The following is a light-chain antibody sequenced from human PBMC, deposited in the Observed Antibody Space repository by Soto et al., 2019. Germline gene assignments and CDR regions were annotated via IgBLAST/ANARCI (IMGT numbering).Light chain of an antibody. Sequence: EIVLTQSPGTLSLSPGERATLSCRASQSVSSSYLAWYQQKPGQAPKVLIYRASSRATGIPDRFSGSGSGTNFTLTITRLEPEDSAFYYCHHYGRSLWTFGQGTKVDIK. CDR1: QSVSSSY. V-gene: IGKV3-20*01. CDR2: RAS. J-gene: IGKJ1*01. CDR3: HHYGRSLWT.